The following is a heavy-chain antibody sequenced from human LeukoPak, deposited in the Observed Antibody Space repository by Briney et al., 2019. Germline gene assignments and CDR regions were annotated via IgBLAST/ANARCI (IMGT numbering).Heavy chain of an antibody. Sequence: SVKVSCKDSGGTFSSYAISWVRQPAGQGLEWMGGIIPIFGTAHYAQKFPGRVTITTDESTSTAYMELRSLSSEDTAVYYCARGGDYRDSYGYLYWGQGPLVPVSS. V-gene: IGHV1-69*05. CDR1: GGTFSSYA. D-gene: IGHD5-18*01. CDR3: ARGGDYRDSYGYLY. CDR2: IIPIFGTA. J-gene: IGHJ4*02.